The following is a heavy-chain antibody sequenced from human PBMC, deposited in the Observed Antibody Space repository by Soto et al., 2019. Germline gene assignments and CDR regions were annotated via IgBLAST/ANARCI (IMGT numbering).Heavy chain of an antibody. CDR2: ILYSGDT. CDR1: SGSISSNSYL. V-gene: IGHV4-39*01. D-gene: IGHD3-22*01. CDR3: ARQGRNTKIVILRHYATDF. Sequence: KASETLSLTCIVSSGSISSNSYLWGWIRQPPGKGLEWIGAILYSGDTYYSESLKSRVTMSVDTAKNQFSLKLNSVTAADTAVYYCARQGRNTKIVILRHYATDFWGQGTAVTV. J-gene: IGHJ6*02.